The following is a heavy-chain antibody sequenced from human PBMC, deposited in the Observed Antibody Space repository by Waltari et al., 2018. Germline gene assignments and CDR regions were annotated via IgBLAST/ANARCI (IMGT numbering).Heavy chain of an antibody. CDR3: ARPRLYYYGSGSPSREFDP. CDR2: INHSGST. CDR1: GGSFSGYY. V-gene: IGHV4-34*01. J-gene: IGHJ5*02. Sequence: QVQLQQWGAGLLKPSETLSLTCAVYGGSFSGYYWSWIRQPPGKGLEWIGEINHSGSTNYNPSLKSRVTISVDTSKNQFSLKLSSVTAADTAVYYCARPRLYYYGSGSPSREFDPWGQGTLVTVSS. D-gene: IGHD3-10*01.